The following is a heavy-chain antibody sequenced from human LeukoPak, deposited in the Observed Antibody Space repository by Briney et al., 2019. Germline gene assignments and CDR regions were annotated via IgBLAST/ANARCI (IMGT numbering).Heavy chain of an antibody. CDR1: GYTFSGYY. V-gene: IGHV1-46*01. D-gene: IGHD2-2*01. CDR2: INPSGGST. J-gene: IGHJ4*02. Sequence: ASVKVSFKASGYTFSGYYMHWVRQAPGQGLEWMGIINPSGGSTNYAQKFQGRVTMTRDTSTSTVYMELSSLRSEDTAVYYCARLGYCSSTVCQWGQGTLVTVSS. CDR3: ARLGYCSSTVCQ.